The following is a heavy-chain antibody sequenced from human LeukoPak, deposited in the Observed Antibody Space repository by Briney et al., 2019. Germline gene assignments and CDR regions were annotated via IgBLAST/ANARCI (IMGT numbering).Heavy chain of an antibody. D-gene: IGHD6-13*01. CDR1: GFTFSAAW. J-gene: IGHJ4*02. CDR3: TTVGSSWGFDY. V-gene: IGHV3-15*01. Sequence: GSLRLSFAASGFTFSAAWITWVRQTPGKGLECVGRIKNRSDGGATDYPTPVKGRFAISRDDSKNTLYLQMNSLKIEDTGVYYCTTVGSSWGFDYWGQGTLVTVSS. CDR2: IKNRSDGGAT.